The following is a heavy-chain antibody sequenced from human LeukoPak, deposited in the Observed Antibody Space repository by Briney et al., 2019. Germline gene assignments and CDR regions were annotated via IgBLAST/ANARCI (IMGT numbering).Heavy chain of an antibody. D-gene: IGHD5-12*01. J-gene: IGHJ4*02. V-gene: IGHV3-23*01. CDR1: GFTFSSYG. CDR3: AKVQDSGYDFFDYFDY. CDR2: ISGRGGST. Sequence: PGGSLRLSCAAPGFTFSSYGMSWVRQAPGKGLEWVSGISGRGGSTYYADSVKGRFTISRDNSKNTLYLQMNSLRAEDTAVYYCAKVQDSGYDFFDYFDYWGQGTLVTVSS.